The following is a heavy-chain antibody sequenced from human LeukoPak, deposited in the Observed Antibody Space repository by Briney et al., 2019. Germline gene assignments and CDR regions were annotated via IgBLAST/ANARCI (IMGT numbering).Heavy chain of an antibody. CDR3: AKEPSLWWSLSYFDY. Sequence: GGSLRLSCAASGFTFSSYAMSWVRQAPGKGLERVSAISGSGGSTYYADSVKGRFTISRDNSKNTLYLQMNSLRAEDTAVYYCAKEPSLWWSLSYFDYWGQGTLVTVSS. V-gene: IGHV3-23*01. D-gene: IGHD2-21*01. J-gene: IGHJ4*02. CDR1: GFTFSSYA. CDR2: ISGSGGST.